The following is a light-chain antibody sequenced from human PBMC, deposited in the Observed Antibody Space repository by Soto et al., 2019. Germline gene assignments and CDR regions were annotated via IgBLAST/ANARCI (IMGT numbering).Light chain of an antibody. V-gene: IGKV3-11*01. Sequence: EIVLTQSPATLSVSPGERATISCRASQSVSSYLAWYQQKPGQAPRLLIYDASNRATGIPARFSGSGSGTDFTLTISSLEPEDFAVYYCQQRSNWPSTFGQGTKLEIK. CDR2: DAS. CDR3: QQRSNWPST. CDR1: QSVSSY. J-gene: IGKJ2*01.